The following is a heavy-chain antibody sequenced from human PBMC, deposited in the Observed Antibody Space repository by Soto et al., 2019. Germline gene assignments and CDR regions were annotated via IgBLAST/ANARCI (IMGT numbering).Heavy chain of an antibody. CDR2: ISGSGGST. CDR3: ARRSSSWYFDC. J-gene: IGHJ4*02. CDR1: GFNFSSYV. V-gene: IGHV3-23*01. Sequence: EVQLLESGGGLVQPGGSLRLSCAASGFNFSSYVMIWVRQAPGKGLEWVSVISGSGGSTYYTDSVKGRFTISRDNSKNTLYLQMNSLRAEDTAVYYCARRSSSWYFDCWGQGTLVTVSS. D-gene: IGHD6-13*01.